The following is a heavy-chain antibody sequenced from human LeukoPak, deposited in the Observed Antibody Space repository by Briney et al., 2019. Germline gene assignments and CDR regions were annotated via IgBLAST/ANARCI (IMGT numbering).Heavy chain of an antibody. J-gene: IGHJ4*02. CDR1: GFTFTSSA. V-gene: IGHV3-23*01. Sequence: PGGSLRLSCAASGFTFTSSAMSWVRQAPGKGLEWVSAISGSGGSTYYADSVKGRFTISRDNSKNTLYLQMNSLRAEDTVVYYGAKDTHTIFGVFDYWGQGTLFTVSS. D-gene: IGHD3-3*01. CDR2: ISGSGGST. CDR3: AKDTHTIFGVFDY.